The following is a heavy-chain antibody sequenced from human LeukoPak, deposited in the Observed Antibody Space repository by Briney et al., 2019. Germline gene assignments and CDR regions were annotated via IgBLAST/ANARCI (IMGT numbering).Heavy chain of an antibody. CDR2: IYYSGSA. D-gene: IGHD3-10*01. CDR1: GGSISSYY. J-gene: IGHJ4*02. CDR3: AREVVRGVFDY. Sequence: PETLSLTCTVSGGSISSYYWSWIRQPPGKGLEWIGYIYYSGSASYNPSLKSRVTISVDTSKNQFSLKVRSVTAADTAVYYCAREVVRGVFDYWGQGTLVTVSS. V-gene: IGHV4-59*01.